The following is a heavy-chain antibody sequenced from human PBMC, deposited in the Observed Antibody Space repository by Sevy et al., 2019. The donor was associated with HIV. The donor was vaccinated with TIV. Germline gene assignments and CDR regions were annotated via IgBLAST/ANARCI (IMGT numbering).Heavy chain of an antibody. D-gene: IGHD2-15*01. CDR1: GFTFSSYG. J-gene: IGHJ6*03. V-gene: IGHV3-30*02. CDR3: AKAPPGGTTYYYYFYMDV. CDR2: IRYDGSNK. Sequence: GGSLRLSCAASGFTFSSYGMHWVRQAPGKGLEWVAFIRYDGSNKYYADSVKGRFTISRDNSKNTRYLQMNSLRAEDTAVYYCAKAPPGGTTYYYYFYMDVWGKGTTVTVSS.